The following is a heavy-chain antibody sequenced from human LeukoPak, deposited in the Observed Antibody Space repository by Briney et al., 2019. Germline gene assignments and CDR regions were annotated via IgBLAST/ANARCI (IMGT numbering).Heavy chain of an antibody. D-gene: IGHD2-2*01. V-gene: IGHV4-34*01. CDR1: GGSLSGYY. Sequence: SETLSLTCAVYGGSLSGYYWSWIRQPPGKGLEWIGEINHSGSTNYNPSLKSRVTISVDTSKNQFSLKLSSVTAADTAVYYCARAPHCSSTRCPYWYYYYMDVWGKGTTVTVSS. CDR3: ARAPHCSSTRCPYWYYYYMDV. CDR2: INHSGST. J-gene: IGHJ6*03.